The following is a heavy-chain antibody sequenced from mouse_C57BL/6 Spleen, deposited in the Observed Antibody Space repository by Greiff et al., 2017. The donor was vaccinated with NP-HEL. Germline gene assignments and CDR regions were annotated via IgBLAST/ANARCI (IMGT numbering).Heavy chain of an antibody. D-gene: IGHD2-1*01. CDR2: ISDGGGYT. CDR1: GFTFTSYA. J-gene: IGHJ3*01. Sequence: EVKLMESGGGLVKPGGSLKLSCAASGFTFTSYAMSWVRQTPGKSLEWVATISDGGGYTYYPDNFKGRFTISRDNAKNNLYLQMSDLKAEDTAIYYYAREGGNPWLAYWGQGTLVTVSA. CDR3: AREGGNPWLAY. V-gene: IGHV5-4*01.